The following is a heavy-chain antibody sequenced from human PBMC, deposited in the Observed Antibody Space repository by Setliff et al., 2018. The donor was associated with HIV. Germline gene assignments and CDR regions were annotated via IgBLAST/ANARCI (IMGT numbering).Heavy chain of an antibody. CDR3: ARRIDDSGSFPDKNWCDT. CDR2: IFSSGST. D-gene: IGHD3-10*01. V-gene: IGHV4-4*09. J-gene: IGHJ5*02. Sequence: SETLSLTCTVSGDSISSYSWNWIRQSPGGGLEWIGFIFSSGSTKYNPSLQSRVTMSIDTSKNQSSLRRTSVTAADTAVYYCARRIDDSGSFPDKNWCDTWGQGSLVTVSS. CDR1: GDSISSYS.